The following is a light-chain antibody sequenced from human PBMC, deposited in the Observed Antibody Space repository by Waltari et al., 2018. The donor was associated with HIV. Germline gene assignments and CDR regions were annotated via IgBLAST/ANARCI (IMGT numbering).Light chain of an antibody. CDR2: RAS. Sequence: DIQMTQSPSALSASVGDTVPITCRASRSISNWLAWYQQKPGKAPKVLIYRASTVENGVPSRFSGSGSGTEFTLTISSLQPEDFATYSCHQYNSYPLTFGGGTRVEIK. V-gene: IGKV1-5*03. CDR3: HQYNSYPLT. CDR1: RSISNW. J-gene: IGKJ4*01.